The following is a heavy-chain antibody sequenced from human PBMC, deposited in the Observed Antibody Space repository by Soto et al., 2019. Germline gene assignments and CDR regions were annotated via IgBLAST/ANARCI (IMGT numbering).Heavy chain of an antibody. D-gene: IGHD5-12*01. CDR2: IYWDEDK. CDR3: AHRPRGYAYYFDY. CDR1: GFSLSTRGVA. J-gene: IGHJ4*02. Sequence: QITLKESGPPLVKPTQTLTLTCTFSGFSLSTRGVAVGWFRQPPGKALEWLALIYWDEDKWYSPSLKSRPTIPDDTSKNPVVLTMTNRDPVDTATYYCAHRPRGYAYYFDYWGQGTLVTVSS. V-gene: IGHV2-5*02.